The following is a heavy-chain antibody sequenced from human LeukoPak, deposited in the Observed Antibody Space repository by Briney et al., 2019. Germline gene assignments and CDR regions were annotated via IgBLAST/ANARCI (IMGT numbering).Heavy chain of an antibody. CDR2: MDHTGNT. J-gene: IGHJ4*02. Sequence: SETLSLTCTVSGASINSGGSYWSWIRQYPGKGLEWVGYMDHTGNTYNNPSLKSRVIISADTSEKQFSLKLSSVTAADTAAYYCAREITNSWYEFDYWGQGTLVTVSS. CDR1: GASINSGGSY. D-gene: IGHD6-13*01. V-gene: IGHV4-31*03. CDR3: AREITNSWYEFDY.